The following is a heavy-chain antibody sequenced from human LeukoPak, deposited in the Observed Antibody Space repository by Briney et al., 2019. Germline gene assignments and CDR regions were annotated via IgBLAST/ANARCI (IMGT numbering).Heavy chain of an antibody. CDR1: GFTFSSYS. Sequence: PGGSLRLSCAASGFTFSSYSMNWVRQAPGKGLEWVAIITATGDTAYYADSVKGRFTISRDNSRITVYMQMDSLRAEDTAIYYCAGDRNSDWYSPLDYWGQGSQVTVSP. D-gene: IGHD6-19*01. CDR3: AGDRNSDWYSPLDY. CDR2: ITATGDTA. J-gene: IGHJ4*02. V-gene: IGHV3-23*01.